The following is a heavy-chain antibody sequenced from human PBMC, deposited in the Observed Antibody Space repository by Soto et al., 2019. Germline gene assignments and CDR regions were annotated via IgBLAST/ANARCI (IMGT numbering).Heavy chain of an antibody. J-gene: IGHJ4*02. Sequence: ASVKVSCKASGYTFNIYSISWVRQAPGQGLEWMGWISAYNGNTNYAQKLQGRITMTTDTSTSTAYMELRSLRSDDTAVYYCAGSNSGSYYSFFDSWGQGTLVTV. CDR3: AGSNSGSYYSFFDS. CDR2: ISAYNGNT. D-gene: IGHD1-26*01. CDR1: GYTFNIYS. V-gene: IGHV1-18*01.